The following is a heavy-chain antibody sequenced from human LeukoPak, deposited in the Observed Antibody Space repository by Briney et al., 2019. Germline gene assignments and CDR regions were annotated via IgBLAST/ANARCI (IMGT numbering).Heavy chain of an antibody. J-gene: IGHJ3*02. CDR3: AKSNGYGLVDI. D-gene: IGHD3-10*01. Sequence: SETLSLTCTVSGGSISSYYWSWIRQAPGKGLEWIGYIYYTGSTNNNPSLKSRVTISVDTSRNQFSLKLNSVTAADTAVYYCAKSNGYGLVDIWGQGTMVIVS. V-gene: IGHV4-59*12. CDR1: GGSISSYY. CDR2: IYYTGST.